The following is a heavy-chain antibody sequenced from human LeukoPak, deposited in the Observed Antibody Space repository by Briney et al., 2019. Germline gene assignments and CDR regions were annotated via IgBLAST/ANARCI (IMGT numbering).Heavy chain of an antibody. CDR3: TRDRDEAARPSNWFDP. J-gene: IGHJ5*02. V-gene: IGHV1-69*05. Sequence: GASVKVSCKASGGTFSSYAISWVRQAPGQGLEWMGGIIPIFGTANYAQRFQGRVTITTDESTSTAYMELSSLRSEDTAVYYCTRDRDEAARPSNWFDPWGQGTLVTVSS. CDR1: GGTFSSYA. D-gene: IGHD6-6*01. CDR2: IIPIFGTA.